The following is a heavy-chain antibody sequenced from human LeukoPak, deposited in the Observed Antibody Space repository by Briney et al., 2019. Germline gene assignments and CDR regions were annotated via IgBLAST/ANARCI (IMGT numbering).Heavy chain of an antibody. D-gene: IGHD6-19*01. Sequence: ASVKVSCKASGYTFTGYYMHRVRQAPGQGLEWMGWINPNSGGTNYAQKFQGRVTMTRDTSISTAYMELSRLRSDDTAVYYCARLSDGWYVGGWFDPWGQGTLVTVSS. CDR2: INPNSGGT. V-gene: IGHV1-2*02. CDR1: GYTFTGYY. CDR3: ARLSDGWYVGGWFDP. J-gene: IGHJ5*02.